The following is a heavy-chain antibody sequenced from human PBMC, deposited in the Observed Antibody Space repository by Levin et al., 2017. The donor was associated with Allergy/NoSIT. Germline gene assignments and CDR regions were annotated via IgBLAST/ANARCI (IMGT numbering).Heavy chain of an antibody. D-gene: IGHD4-17*01. Sequence: ASVKVSCKASGGTFSSYAISWVRQAPGQGLEWMGGIIPIFGTANYAQKFQGRVTITADKSTSTAYMELSSLRSEDTAVYYCARDRYGDPRGVWFDPWGQGTLVTVSS. CDR1: GGTFSSYA. CDR3: ARDRYGDPRGVWFDP. CDR2: IIPIFGTA. J-gene: IGHJ5*02. V-gene: IGHV1-69*06.